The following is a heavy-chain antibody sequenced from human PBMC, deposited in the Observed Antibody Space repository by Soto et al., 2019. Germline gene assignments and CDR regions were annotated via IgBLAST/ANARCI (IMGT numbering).Heavy chain of an antibody. D-gene: IGHD2-2*01. Sequence: ASVKVSCKASGYTFTSYGISWVRQAPGQGLEWVGWISAYNGNSNYAQKYHGRVTMTTDTSTNTAYMEMSSLRSDDTAVYYCARIADCSTTSCSFPSRFHIRGYYYYFGLDVWGQGTTVTVSS. CDR1: GYTFTSYG. V-gene: IGHV1-18*01. J-gene: IGHJ6*02. CDR2: ISAYNGNS. CDR3: ARIADCSTTSCSFPSRFHIRGYYYYFGLDV.